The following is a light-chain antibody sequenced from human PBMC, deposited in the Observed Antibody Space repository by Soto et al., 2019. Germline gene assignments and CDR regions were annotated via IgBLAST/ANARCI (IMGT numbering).Light chain of an antibody. CDR2: GNS. Sequence: QSVLPQPPSVSGAPGQRVTISFTGSSSNIGAGYDVHWYQQLPGTAPKLLIYGNSNRLSGVPDRFSGSKSGTSASLAITGLQAEDEADYYCQSYDSSLSGSVFGGGTKLTVL. V-gene: IGLV1-40*01. J-gene: IGLJ2*01. CDR1: SSNIGAGYD. CDR3: QSYDSSLSGSV.